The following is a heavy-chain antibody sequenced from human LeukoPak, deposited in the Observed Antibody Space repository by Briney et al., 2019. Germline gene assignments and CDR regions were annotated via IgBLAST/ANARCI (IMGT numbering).Heavy chain of an antibody. CDR1: GFTFSSYG. V-gene: IGHV3-30*18. CDR3: ANPRDY. Sequence: GGSLRLSCAASGFTFSSYGMHWVRQASGKGLEWVAVISYDGSNKYYADSVKGRFTISRDNSKNTLYLQMNSLRAEDTAVYYCANPRDYWGQGTLVTVCS. CDR2: ISYDGSNK. J-gene: IGHJ4*02.